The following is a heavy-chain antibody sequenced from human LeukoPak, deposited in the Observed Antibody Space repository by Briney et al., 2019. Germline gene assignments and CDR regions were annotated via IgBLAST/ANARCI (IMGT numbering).Heavy chain of an antibody. D-gene: IGHD5-12*01. J-gene: IGHJ5*02. V-gene: IGHV1-8*01. CDR3: ARGSGHDGKDWFDP. CDR1: GYTFTNHD. CDR2: MNSNSGNT. Sequence: ASVKVSRKASGYTFTNHDINWSRQATGQGLEWMGWMNSNSGNTGYAQKFQGRVTMTRNTSTRTAYMELSSLRSDDTAVYYCARGSGHDGKDWFDPWGQGTLVIVSS.